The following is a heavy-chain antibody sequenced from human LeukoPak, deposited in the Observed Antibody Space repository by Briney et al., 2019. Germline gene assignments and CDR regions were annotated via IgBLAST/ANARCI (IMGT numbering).Heavy chain of an antibody. CDR3: ARSYYGSSPFDY. D-gene: IGHD3-10*01. Sequence: SVMVSCKASGGTFSSYAISWVRQAPGQGLEWMGRIIPTLGIANYAQKFQGRVTITADKSTSTAYMELSSLRSEDTAVYYCARSYYGSSPFDYWGQGTLVTVSS. J-gene: IGHJ4*02. CDR1: GGTFSSYA. V-gene: IGHV1-69*04. CDR2: IIPTLGIA.